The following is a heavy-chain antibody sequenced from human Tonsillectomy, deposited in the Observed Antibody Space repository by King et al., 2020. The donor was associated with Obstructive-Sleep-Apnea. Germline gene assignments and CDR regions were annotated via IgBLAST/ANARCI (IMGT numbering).Heavy chain of an antibody. Sequence: QLVQSGSELRKPGASVKVSCKASGYNLSTYVMNWVRQAPGQGLELMGWIDTNTGNPTYAQGFTRRFVFSLDTSVSTAYLQISSLRTEDTAVYYCARGRSWFDPWGQGTLVTVSS. V-gene: IGHV7-4-1*02. CDR2: IDTNTGNP. CDR1: GYNLSTYV. CDR3: ARGRSWFDP. J-gene: IGHJ5*01.